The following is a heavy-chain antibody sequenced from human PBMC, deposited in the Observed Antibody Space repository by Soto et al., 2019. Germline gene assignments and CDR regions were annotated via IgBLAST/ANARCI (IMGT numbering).Heavy chain of an antibody. CDR1: GFNFSNYA. D-gene: IGHD5-12*01. J-gene: IGHJ4*02. Sequence: TVVSLRLSSAASGFNFSNYAMHWVRQAPGKGLEYVSDISSNGGSTYYANSVKGRFTISRDNSKNTLYLQMGSLRAEDMAVYYCARRGYSGYEIDYWGQGTLVTVSS. CDR2: ISSNGGST. V-gene: IGHV3-64*01. CDR3: ARRGYSGYEIDY.